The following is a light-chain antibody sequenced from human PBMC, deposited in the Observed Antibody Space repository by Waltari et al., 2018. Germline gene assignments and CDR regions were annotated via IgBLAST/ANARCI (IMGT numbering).Light chain of an antibody. J-gene: IGKJ4*01. CDR3: QHYNNLPLT. Sequence: EIVMTQSPATLSVSPGDRDTLSCRASESVSSKFAWYQQRAGQAPRLLIYGASTRATGIPARFSGSGSGTEFTLTISSLQSEDFAVYFCQHYNNLPLTFGGGTKVEIK. CDR1: ESVSSK. V-gene: IGKV3-15*01. CDR2: GAS.